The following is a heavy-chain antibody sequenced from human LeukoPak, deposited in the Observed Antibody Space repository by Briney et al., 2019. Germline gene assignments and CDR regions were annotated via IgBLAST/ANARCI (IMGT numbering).Heavy chain of an antibody. CDR3: ARDTGSSPGDY. Sequence: ASVTVSCKASGYTFTSYGISWVRQAPGQGLEWMGWISTYNGDTNYAQNLQGRLTMTTDTSPSTAYMHLRRLRSADPAVYYCARDTGSSPGDYWGQGPLVTVSS. V-gene: IGHV1-18*01. J-gene: IGHJ4*02. D-gene: IGHD1-26*01. CDR1: GYTFTSYG. CDR2: ISTYNGDT.